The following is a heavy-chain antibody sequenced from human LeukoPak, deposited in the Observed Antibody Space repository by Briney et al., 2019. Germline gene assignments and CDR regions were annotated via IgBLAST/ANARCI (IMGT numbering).Heavy chain of an antibody. Sequence: PGGSLRLSCAASGFTFSNHAMSWVRQAPGKGLQWVSAISGGGVAIYYADSVKGRFTISRDNSKNTLYLQMNSLRAEDTAVYYCAKDGFDYYDSSGYYYFNYWGQGTLGTASS. CDR3: AKDGFDYYDSSGYYYFNY. V-gene: IGHV3-23*01. D-gene: IGHD3-22*01. CDR2: ISGGGVAI. CDR1: GFTFSNHA. J-gene: IGHJ4*02.